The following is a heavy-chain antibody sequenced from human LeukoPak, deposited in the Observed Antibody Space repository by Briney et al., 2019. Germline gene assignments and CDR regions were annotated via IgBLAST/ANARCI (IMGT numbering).Heavy chain of an antibody. CDR3: AREEGIAAAGALEY. D-gene: IGHD6-13*01. J-gene: IGHJ4*02. Sequence: PSETLSLTCSVPIDSITNYYWSWIRQPPGKGLEWIGFIYHSGNTNYNPSLTTRVTMSVDTSKTQITLRLRSVTAADTAVYYCAREEGIAAAGALEYWGQGIPVTVSS. V-gene: IGHV4-59*01. CDR1: IDSITNYY. CDR2: IYHSGNT.